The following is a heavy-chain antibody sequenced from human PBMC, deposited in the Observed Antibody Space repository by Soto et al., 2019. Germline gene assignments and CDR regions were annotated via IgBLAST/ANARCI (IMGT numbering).Heavy chain of an antibody. CDR2: IIPILGIA. J-gene: IGHJ5*02. CDR3: ARASSWTKNWFDP. D-gene: IGHD6-13*01. V-gene: IGHV1-69*02. CDR1: GGTFSSYT. Sequence: GASVKVSCKASGGTFSSYTISWVRQAPGQGLEWMGRIIPILGIANYAQKFQGRVTITADKSTSTAYMELSSLRSEDTAVYYCARASSWTKNWFDPWGQGTLVTVSS.